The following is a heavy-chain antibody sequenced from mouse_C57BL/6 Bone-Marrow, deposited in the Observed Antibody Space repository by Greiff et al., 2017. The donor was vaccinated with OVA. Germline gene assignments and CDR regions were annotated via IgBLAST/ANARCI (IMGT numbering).Heavy chain of an antibody. CDR2: IDPETGGT. Sequence: QVQLKESGAELVRPGASVTLSCKASGYTFTDYEMHWVKQTPVHGLEWIGAIDPETGGTAYNQKFKGKAILTAGKSSSTAYMELRSLTSEDSAVYYCTTFDYWGQGTTLTVSS. J-gene: IGHJ2*01. CDR3: TTFDY. V-gene: IGHV1-15*01. CDR1: GYTFTDYE.